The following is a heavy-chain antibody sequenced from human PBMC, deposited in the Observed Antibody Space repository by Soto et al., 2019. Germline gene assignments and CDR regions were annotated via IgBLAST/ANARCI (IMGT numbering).Heavy chain of an antibody. Sequence: GGSLRLSCAASGFTFSSYGMHWVRQAPGKGLEWVAVIWYDGSNKYYADSVKGRFTISRDNSKNTLYLQMNSLRAEDTVFYYCARVGGNGEYREDFAYWAQGTLVPVSS. CDR2: IWYDGSNK. V-gene: IGHV3-33*01. D-gene: IGHD2-15*01. CDR3: ARVGGNGEYREDFAY. CDR1: GFTFSSYG. J-gene: IGHJ4*02.